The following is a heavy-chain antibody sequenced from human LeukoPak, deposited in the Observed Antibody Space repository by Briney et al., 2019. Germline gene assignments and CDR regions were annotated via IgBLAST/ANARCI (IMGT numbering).Heavy chain of an antibody. D-gene: IGHD3-16*01. CDR2: IYYSGST. V-gene: IGHV4-39*01. J-gene: IGHJ5*02. Sequence: IPSETLSLTCTVSGGSISSSSYYWGWIRQPPGKGLEWIGSIYYSGSTYYNPSLKSRVTISVDTSKNQFSLKLSPVTAADTAVYYCARHGGGFDPWGQGTLVTVSS. CDR1: GGSISSSSYY. CDR3: ARHGGGFDP.